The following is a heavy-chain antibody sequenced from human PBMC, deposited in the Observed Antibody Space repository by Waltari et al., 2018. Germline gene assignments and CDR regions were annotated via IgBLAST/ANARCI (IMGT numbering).Heavy chain of an antibody. D-gene: IGHD6-13*01. CDR1: GGSIRSGDYQ. Sequence: QVQLQESGPGLVKPSQTLSLMCTVSGGSIRSGDYQWRWIRQPPGKGLEWIGYIYYSGSTYYNPSLKSRVTISVDTSKNQFSLKLSSVTAADTAVYYCARVNEGTAAGNNWFDPWGQGTLVTVSS. CDR2: IYYSGST. V-gene: IGHV4-30-4*01. J-gene: IGHJ5*02. CDR3: ARVNEGTAAGNNWFDP.